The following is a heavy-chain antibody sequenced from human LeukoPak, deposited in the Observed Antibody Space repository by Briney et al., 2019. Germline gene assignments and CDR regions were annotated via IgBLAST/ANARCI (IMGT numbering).Heavy chain of an antibody. J-gene: IGHJ5*02. D-gene: IGHD2-2*01. CDR1: GFTFSIYG. CDR2: ILFDGSNK. Sequence: GGSLRLSCAASGFTFSIYGMHWVRQGPGKGRWWVAFILFDGSNKYYADSVKGGFTISRDNYKHTLYLQINSLRAEDTAVYYCAKDLYCSSTSCSEASWGQGTLVTVSS. CDR3: AKDLYCSSTSCSEAS. V-gene: IGHV3-30*02.